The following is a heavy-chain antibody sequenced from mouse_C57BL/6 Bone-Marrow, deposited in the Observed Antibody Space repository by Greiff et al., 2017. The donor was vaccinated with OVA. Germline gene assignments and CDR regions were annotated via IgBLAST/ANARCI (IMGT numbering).Heavy chain of an antibody. Sequence: EVQLKQSGPELVKPGASVKISCKASGYSFTDYNMNWVKQSNGKSLEWIGVINPNYGTTSYNQKFKGKATLTVDQSSSTAYMQLNSLTSEDSAVYYCAREGPIYYDYDGYYAMDYWGQGTSVTVSS. D-gene: IGHD2-4*01. CDR2: INPNYGTT. CDR1: GYSFTDYN. CDR3: AREGPIYYDYDGYYAMDY. V-gene: IGHV1-39*01. J-gene: IGHJ4*01.